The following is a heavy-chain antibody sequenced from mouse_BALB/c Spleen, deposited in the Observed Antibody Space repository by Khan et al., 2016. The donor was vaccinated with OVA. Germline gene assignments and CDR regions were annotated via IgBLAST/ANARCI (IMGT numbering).Heavy chain of an antibody. CDR2: ISSGGDYT. Sequence: EVELVESGGGLVKPGGPLKLSCAASGFTFSNFAVSWVRQTPEKRLEWVATISSGGDYTYYPDSVKGRFTISRDDAKNTLYLQMSSLRSEDTAMYFCARHNDGPFAYWGQGTLVTVSA. J-gene: IGHJ3*01. CDR3: ARHNDGPFAY. D-gene: IGHD1-1*01. CDR1: GFTFSNFA. V-gene: IGHV5-9-3*01.